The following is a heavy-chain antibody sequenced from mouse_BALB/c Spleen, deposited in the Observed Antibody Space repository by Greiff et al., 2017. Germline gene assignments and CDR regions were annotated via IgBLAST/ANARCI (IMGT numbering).Heavy chain of an antibody. J-gene: IGHJ2*01. CDR1: GFTFSSYG. CDR3: ARHDYGNYVYFDY. V-gene: IGHV5-6*01. D-gene: IGHD2-1*01. CDR2: ISSGGSYT. Sequence: EVMLVESGGDLVKPGGSLKLSCAASGFTFSSYGMSWVRQTPDKRLEWVATISSGGSYTYYPDSVKGRFTISRDNAKNTLYLQMSSLKSEDTAMYYCARHDYGNYVYFDYWGQGTTLTVSS.